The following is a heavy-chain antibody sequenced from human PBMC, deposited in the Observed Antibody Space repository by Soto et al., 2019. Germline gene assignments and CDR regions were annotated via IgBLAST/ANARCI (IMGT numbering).Heavy chain of an antibody. V-gene: IGHV3-53*01. CDR2: IESGGST. D-gene: IGHD2-15*01. CDR3: AKDLGPPRLLNYYFYGLDV. CDR1: GFTVSSSY. Sequence: GSLRLSCNASGFTVSSSYMSWVRQAPGMGLEWVAVIESGGSTHYADSVKGRFTISRDNSKNMIYLQLHTLRAEDTAVYYCAKDLGPPRLLNYYFYGLDVWGQGTTVTVSS. J-gene: IGHJ6*02.